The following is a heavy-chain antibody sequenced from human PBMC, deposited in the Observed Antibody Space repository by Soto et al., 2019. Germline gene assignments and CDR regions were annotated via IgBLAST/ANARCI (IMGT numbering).Heavy chain of an antibody. Sequence: SATLSLTCTVSGGSISSGGYYWSWIRQHPGKGLEWIGYIYYSGSTYYNPSLKSRVTISVDTSKNQFSLKLSSVTAADTALYYCARAPYDILTGYYYFDYWGQGTLVTVSS. CDR2: IYYSGST. CDR1: GGSISSGGYY. J-gene: IGHJ4*02. V-gene: IGHV4-31*03. CDR3: ARAPYDILTGYYYFDY. D-gene: IGHD3-9*01.